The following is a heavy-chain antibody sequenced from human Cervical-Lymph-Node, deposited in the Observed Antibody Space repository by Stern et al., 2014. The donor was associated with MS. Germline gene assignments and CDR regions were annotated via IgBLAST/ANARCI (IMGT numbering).Heavy chain of an antibody. D-gene: IGHD3/OR15-3a*01. V-gene: IGHV4-30-4*01. CDR2: IYYSGST. J-gene: IGHJ4*02. Sequence: VQLVESGPGLVKPSQTLSLTCTVSGGSISSGDYYWSWIRQPPGKSLEWIGYIYYSGSTYYNPSLKSRVTISVDTSKNQFSLKLSSVTAADTAVYYCAREGPRTGTLVYWGQGTLVTVSS. CDR1: GGSISSGDYY. CDR3: AREGPRTGTLVY.